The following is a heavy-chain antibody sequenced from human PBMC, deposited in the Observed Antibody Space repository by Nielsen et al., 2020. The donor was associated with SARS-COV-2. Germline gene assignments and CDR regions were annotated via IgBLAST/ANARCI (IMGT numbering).Heavy chain of an antibody. CDR3: ARVQVVVGYFDY. CDR1: GFTFSSYW. V-gene: IGHV3-7*01. CDR2: IKQDGSEK. J-gene: IGHJ4*02. Sequence: GESLKISCAASGFTFSSYWMSWVRQAPGKGLEWVANIKQDGSEKYYVDSVKGRFTISRDNSKNTLYLQMNSLRAEDTAVYYCARVQVVVGYFDYWGQGTLVTVSS. D-gene: IGHD2-15*01.